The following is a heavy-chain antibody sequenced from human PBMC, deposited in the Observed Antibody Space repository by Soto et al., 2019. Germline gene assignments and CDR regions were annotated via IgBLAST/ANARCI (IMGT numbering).Heavy chain of an antibody. J-gene: IGHJ6*02. CDR3: ARDDGWNYRYYDMEV. CDR2: IIPVFRSI. D-gene: IGHD1-7*01. Sequence: VQLVQSGAEVKTPGSSVKVSCKASGDTFSSYSIAWVRQAPGQGLEWMGGIIPVFRSINYSQKFQGRVTITADESTTTAYMEPTSLSPQDTAVYFGARDDGWNYRYYDMEVWGQGTTVTVS. V-gene: IGHV1-69*12. CDR1: GDTFSSYS.